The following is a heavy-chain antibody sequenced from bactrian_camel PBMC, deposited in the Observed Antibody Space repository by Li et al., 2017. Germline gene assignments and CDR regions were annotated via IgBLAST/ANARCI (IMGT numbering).Heavy chain of an antibody. D-gene: IGHD3*01. V-gene: IGHV3S1*01. CDR1: GYTYGSSC. Sequence: QLVESGGGSVQAGGSLRISCTVSGYTYGSSCMGWFRRAPGKQREGVAAIETGARSTYYPDSVKGRFTISKDNAKNTLYLQMNSLVPEDTAMYYCAAERGLQATGVIHGILPLTWTTGATEPRSPSP. J-gene: IGHJ7*01. CDR2: IETGARST.